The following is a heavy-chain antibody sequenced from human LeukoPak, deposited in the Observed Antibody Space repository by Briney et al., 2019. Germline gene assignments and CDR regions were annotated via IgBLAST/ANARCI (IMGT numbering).Heavy chain of an antibody. Sequence: ASVKVSCKASGYTFISYYMHWVRQAPGQGLEWMGIINPSGGSTSYAQKFQGRVTMTRDTSTSTVYMELSSLRSEDTAVYYCARDPFGVTDYGDYVGYYYYGMDVWGQGTTVTVSS. D-gene: IGHD4-17*01. CDR2: INPSGGST. CDR1: GYTFISYY. J-gene: IGHJ6*02. V-gene: IGHV1-46*01. CDR3: ARDPFGVTDYGDYVGYYYYGMDV.